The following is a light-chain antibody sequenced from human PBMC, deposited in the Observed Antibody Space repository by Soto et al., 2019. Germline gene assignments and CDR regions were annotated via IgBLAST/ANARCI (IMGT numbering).Light chain of an antibody. CDR3: LQYGNSVYT. J-gene: IGKJ2*01. CDR2: GAS. CDR1: QSVDTNY. Sequence: EIVLTQSPGTVSLSPGEGVTLSCRASQSVDTNYLAWYQKKPGQAPRLLIFGASTRATGIADRFSGSGSGTDFALTISRLEPEEFAVYYCLQYGNSVYTFGQGTKLDIK. V-gene: IGKV3-20*01.